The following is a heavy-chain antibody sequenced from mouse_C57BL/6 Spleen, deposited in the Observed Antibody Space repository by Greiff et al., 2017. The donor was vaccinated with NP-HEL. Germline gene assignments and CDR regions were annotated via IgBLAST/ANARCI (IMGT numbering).Heavy chain of an antibody. V-gene: IGHV2-2*01. CDR3: ARMIVTNYYAMDY. J-gene: IGHJ4*01. Sequence: VKLMESGPGLVQPSQSLSITCTVSGFSFTSYGVHWVRQSPGKGLEWLGVIWSGGSTDYNAAFISRLSISKDNSKSQVFFKMNSLQADDTAIYYCARMIVTNYYAMDYWGQGTSVTVSS. CDR1: GFSFTSYG. D-gene: IGHD2-5*01. CDR2: IWSGGST.